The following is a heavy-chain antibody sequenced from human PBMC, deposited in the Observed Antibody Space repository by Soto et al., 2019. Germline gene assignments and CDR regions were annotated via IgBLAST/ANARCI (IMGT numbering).Heavy chain of an antibody. Sequence: QVQLVQSGAEVKKPGASVKVSCKASGYTFTSYYMHWVRQAPGQGLEWMGIINPSGGSTSYAQKCQGRVTMTRDTSTSTVYMELSSLSSEDTAVYYCARSGSSFRRRATPCYYGMDVWGQGPKVTVSS. D-gene: IGHD1-26*01. V-gene: IGHV1-46*01. J-gene: IGHJ6*02. CDR1: GYTFTSYY. CDR3: ARSGSSFRRRATPCYYGMDV. CDR2: INPSGGST.